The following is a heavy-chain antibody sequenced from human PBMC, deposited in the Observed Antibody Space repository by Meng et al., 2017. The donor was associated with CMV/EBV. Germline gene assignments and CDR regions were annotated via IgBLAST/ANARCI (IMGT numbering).Heavy chain of an antibody. CDR1: GVTGRSNY. J-gene: IGHJ6*02. D-gene: IGHD3-3*01. Sequence: GEALKISGAAAGVTGRSNYMRWVRQAPGKGMEWVSVIYSGGSKYYAESVKGRFTISRDNSKNTLYLQMNSLRAEDTAVYYCARDAVEYDIWKNYYYYGMDVWGQGTTVTVSS. V-gene: IGHV3-53*01. CDR2: IYSGGSK. CDR3: ARDAVEYDIWKNYYYYGMDV.